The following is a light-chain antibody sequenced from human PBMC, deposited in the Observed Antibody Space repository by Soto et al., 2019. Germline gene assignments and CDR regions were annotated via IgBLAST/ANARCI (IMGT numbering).Light chain of an antibody. Sequence: QSALTQPASVSGSPGQSITISCTGTSSDVGAYNYVSWYQQYPGKAPKLMIFDVSNRPSGVSNRFSGSKSGNTASLTISGLQAEDEADYHCSSYTTSSTVVFGGGTKLPS. CDR3: SSYTTSSTVV. J-gene: IGLJ2*01. CDR1: SSDVGAYNY. CDR2: DVS. V-gene: IGLV2-14*01.